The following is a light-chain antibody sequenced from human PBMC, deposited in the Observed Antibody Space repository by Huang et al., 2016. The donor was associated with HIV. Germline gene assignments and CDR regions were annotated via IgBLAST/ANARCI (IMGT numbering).Light chain of an antibody. J-gene: IGKJ1*01. CDR2: AS. CDR3: HHYGSPPWT. Sequence: ASTRANGIPDRFSGSKSGAGFTLTISRLEPEDSAVYFCHHYGSPPWTFGQGTRVEIK. V-gene: IGKV3-20*01.